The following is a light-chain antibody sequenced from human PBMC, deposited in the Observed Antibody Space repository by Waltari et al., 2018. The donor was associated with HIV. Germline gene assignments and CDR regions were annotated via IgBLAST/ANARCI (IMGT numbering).Light chain of an antibody. CDR2: QAS. Sequence: DIQMTPSPATLSASVGDRVTISCRASQNIIRWLAWYQQKPGKPPKFLIYQASSLESGVPSRFSGSGSGTLFTLTINSLQPADFATYYCQQYHAYPVTFGGGTKVESK. CDR1: QNIIRW. V-gene: IGKV1-5*01. J-gene: IGKJ4*01. CDR3: QQYHAYPVT.